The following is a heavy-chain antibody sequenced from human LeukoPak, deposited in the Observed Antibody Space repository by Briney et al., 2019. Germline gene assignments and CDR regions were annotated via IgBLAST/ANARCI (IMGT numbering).Heavy chain of an antibody. CDR1: GDSVSSTNYY. CDR3: SRHYWVYMSGWQTTSNPFAH. V-gene: IGHV4-39*01. CDR2: IYDSGSS. Sequence: SQSLSLTCTLSGDSVSSTNYYWGWLRQPRGEGLEGIVTIYDSGSSFYNPSLKSRVTLPVKTSTTTFSVTLSPLTPADTSIYYCSRHYWVYMSGWQTTSNPFAHWGQGNQVTVSS. J-gene: IGHJ1*01. D-gene: IGHD3-3*01.